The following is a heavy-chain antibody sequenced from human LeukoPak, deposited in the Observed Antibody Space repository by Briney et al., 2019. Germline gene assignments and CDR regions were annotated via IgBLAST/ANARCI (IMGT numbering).Heavy chain of an antibody. CDR1: GGSISSYY. D-gene: IGHD4-11*01. V-gene: IGHV4-34*01. Sequence: SETLSLTCTVSGGSISSYYWSWIRQPAGKGLEWIGEINHSGSTNYIPSLKSRVTISVDTSKNQFSLKLSSVTAADTAVYYCARGVGVYSNYPTYYYYYYMDVWGKGTTVTVSS. J-gene: IGHJ6*03. CDR2: INHSGST. CDR3: ARGVGVYSNYPTYYYYYYMDV.